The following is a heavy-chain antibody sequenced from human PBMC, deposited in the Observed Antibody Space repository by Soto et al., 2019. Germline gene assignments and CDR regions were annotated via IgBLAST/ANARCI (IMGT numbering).Heavy chain of an antibody. V-gene: IGHV3-33*01. CDR2: IWYDGSNK. Sequence: GGSLRLSCAASGGNFSSYGMHWVRQAPGKGLEWVAVIWYDGSNKYYADSVKGRFTISRDNSKNTLYLQMNSLRAEDTAVYYCARAREQWLVLHGMDVWGQGTTVTVSS. CDR3: ARAREQWLVLHGMDV. D-gene: IGHD6-19*01. J-gene: IGHJ6*02. CDR1: GGNFSSYG.